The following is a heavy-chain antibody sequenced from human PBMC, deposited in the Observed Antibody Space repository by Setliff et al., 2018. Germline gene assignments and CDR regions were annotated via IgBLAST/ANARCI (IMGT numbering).Heavy chain of an antibody. CDR1: GGSVTGSF. J-gene: IGHJ6*02. CDR3: ARGPDLTAVGATYFYGMDV. D-gene: IGHD6-19*01. CDR2: MIVSGGA. V-gene: IGHV4-4*07. Sequence: SETLSLTCTVSGGSVTGSFWSWVRQPAGRGLEWIGRMIVSGGADYNPSLKSRVTMSVDSPNNKFSLNLSSVSAADTAVYYCARGPDLTAVGATYFYGMDVWGQGATVTVS.